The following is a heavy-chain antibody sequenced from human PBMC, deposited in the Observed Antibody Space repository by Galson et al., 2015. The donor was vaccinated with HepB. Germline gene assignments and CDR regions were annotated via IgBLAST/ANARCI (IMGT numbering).Heavy chain of an antibody. Sequence: SLRLSCAASGFTISSYWMSWVRQAPGKGLEWVANIRQDGSEKYYVDSVKGRFTISRDNAKNSLYLQMNSLRVEDTAVYYCARGTRAYSSSWYDRYYYYYGMDVWSQGTTVTVSS. J-gene: IGHJ6*02. D-gene: IGHD6-13*01. CDR3: ARGTRAYSSSWYDRYYYYYGMDV. CDR1: GFTISSYW. V-gene: IGHV3-7*03. CDR2: IRQDGSEK.